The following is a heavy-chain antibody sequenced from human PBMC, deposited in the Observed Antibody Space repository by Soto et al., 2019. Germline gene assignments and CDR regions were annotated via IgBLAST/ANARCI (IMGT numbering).Heavy chain of an antibody. CDR2: IYSGGST. Sequence: PSETLSLTCTVSGGFVNSDTHSWSWIRQTPGKRLEWIGFIYSGGSTKNPSLRSRVTMSVDTSKNQFSLKLRSVIVADTAVYHCARFVRSCSATTCSIRADVWGQGITVTVSS. D-gene: IGHD2-2*01. J-gene: IGHJ6*02. CDR3: ARFVRSCSATTCSIRADV. V-gene: IGHV4-61*01. CDR1: GGFVNSDTHS.